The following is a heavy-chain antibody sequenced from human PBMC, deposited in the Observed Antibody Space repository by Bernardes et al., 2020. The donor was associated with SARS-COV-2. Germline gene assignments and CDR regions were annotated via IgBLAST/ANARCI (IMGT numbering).Heavy chain of an antibody. CDR1: GFTFTSHA. D-gene: IGHD2-15*01. CDR3: AKDKGGGSTEPSDY. CDR2: IRGSGEST. V-gene: IGHV3-23*01. J-gene: IGHJ4*02. Sequence: GGSLRLSCAGSGFTFTSHAMSWVRQAPGKGLEWVSAIRGSGESTSYADSVKGRFTISRDISKNTLYLQMNSLRAEDTDLYYCAKDKGGGSTEPSDYWGQGTLVNVSS.